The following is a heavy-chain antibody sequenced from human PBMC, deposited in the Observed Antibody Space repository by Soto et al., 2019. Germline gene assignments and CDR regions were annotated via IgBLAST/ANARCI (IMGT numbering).Heavy chain of an antibody. D-gene: IGHD3-3*01. V-gene: IGHV3-33*01. CDR3: ARDRLWYYDFWSGVGDAFDI. Sequence: GGSLRLSCAASGFTFSSYGMHWVRQAPGKGLEWVAVIWYDGSNKYYADSVKGRFTISRDNSKNTLYLQMNSLRAEDTAVYYCARDRLWYYDFWSGVGDAFDIWGQGTMVTVS. CDR2: IWYDGSNK. CDR1: GFTFSSYG. J-gene: IGHJ3*02.